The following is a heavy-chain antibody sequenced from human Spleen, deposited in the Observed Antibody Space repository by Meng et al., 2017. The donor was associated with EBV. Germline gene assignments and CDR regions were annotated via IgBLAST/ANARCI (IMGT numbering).Heavy chain of an antibody. Sequence: QVPLVESGVELKKPGASVMVSCKASGYSLTDYPMNWVRQAPGQGLEWMGWINTNTGNPTYDQGFTGRFVFLLDTSVNTAYLQINSLKAEDTAVYYCARGAAAGHWGQGTLVTVSS. CDR2: INTNTGNP. J-gene: IGHJ4*02. CDR1: GYSLTDYP. D-gene: IGHD6-13*01. V-gene: IGHV7-4-1*02. CDR3: ARGAAAGH.